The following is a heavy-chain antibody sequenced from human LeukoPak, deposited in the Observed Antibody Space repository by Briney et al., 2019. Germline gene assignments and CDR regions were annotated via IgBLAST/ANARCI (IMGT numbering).Heavy chain of an antibody. CDR2: RTTSGIT. D-gene: IGHD2-21*01. V-gene: IGHV3-23*01. CDR1: GLTSSHNVNNA. Sequence: GGSLRLSCAASGLTSSHNVNNAMSWVRHAPGKGLEWVSGRTTSGITYYADSVKGRFTISRENSNDTLYLHMDSLRAEDTAVYYCAKAPVWNYYYGLDVWGQGTTVTVSS. CDR3: AKAPVWNYYYGLDV. J-gene: IGHJ6*02.